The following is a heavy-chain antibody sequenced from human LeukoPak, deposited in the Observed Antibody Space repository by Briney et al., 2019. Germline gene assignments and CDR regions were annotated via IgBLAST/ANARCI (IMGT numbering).Heavy chain of an antibody. CDR1: GFTFSSYG. J-gene: IGHJ3*02. D-gene: IGHD3-9*01. CDR3: AKDFLSYDILTGYRDSDAFDI. Sequence: TGGSLRLSWAASGFTFSSYGMHWVRQAPGKGREWVAFIRHDGSNKYYADSVKGRFTISRANSNNTLYLQINSLRAEDTAVYYCAKDFLSYDILTGYRDSDAFDIWGQGTMVTVSS. V-gene: IGHV3-30*02. CDR2: IRHDGSNK.